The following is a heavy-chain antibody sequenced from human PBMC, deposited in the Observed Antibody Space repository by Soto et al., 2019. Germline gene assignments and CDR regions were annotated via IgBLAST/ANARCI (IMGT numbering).Heavy chain of an antibody. J-gene: IGHJ5*02. Sequence: ASVKVYCKASGYSITNNVIHWLSQDPGQTLEWMGWIHTAKGNTKYSQKFEARVTLTRDTAASTAYMELNSLRSDDTAVYYCARDPIWTYTWNYARLNYLDPWGQGTLVTVSS. CDR1: GYSITNNV. CDR2: IHTAKGNT. D-gene: IGHD1-7*01. V-gene: IGHV1-3*04. CDR3: ARDPIWTYTWNYARLNYLDP.